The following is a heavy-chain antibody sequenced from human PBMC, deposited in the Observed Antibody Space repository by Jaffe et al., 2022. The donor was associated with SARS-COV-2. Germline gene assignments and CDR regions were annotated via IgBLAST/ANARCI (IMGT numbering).Heavy chain of an antibody. Sequence: QVQLQQWGAGLLKPSETLSLTCAVYGGSFSGYYWSWIRQPPGKGLEWIGEINHSGSTNYNPSLKSRVTISVDTSKNQFSLKLSSVTAADTAVYYCASSPSSGWPTDYWGQGTLVTVSS. CDR1: GGSFSGYY. V-gene: IGHV4-34*01. CDR2: INHSGST. CDR3: ASSPSSGWPTDY. J-gene: IGHJ4*02. D-gene: IGHD6-19*01.